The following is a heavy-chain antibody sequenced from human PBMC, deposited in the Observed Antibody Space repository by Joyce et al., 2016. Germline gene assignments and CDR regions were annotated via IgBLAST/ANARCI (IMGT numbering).Heavy chain of an antibody. D-gene: IGHD4-23*01. CDR1: GFTFSSCW. V-gene: IGHV3-74*03. CDR3: ARLRRWSGPSDC. Sequence: EVQLVESGGGLVQPGGSLRLSCAASGFTFSSCWMYWVRKAPGKGLVGGSRINRDGSSTTDADSVKGRFTISRDNAKNTLYLKMNSLRAEDTAVYYCARLRRWSGPSDCWGQGTLVTVSS. CDR2: INRDGSST. J-gene: IGHJ4*02.